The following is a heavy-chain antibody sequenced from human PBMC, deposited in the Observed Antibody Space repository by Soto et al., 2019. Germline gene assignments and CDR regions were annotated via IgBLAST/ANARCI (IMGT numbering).Heavy chain of an antibody. CDR1: GFIFSTSGSAFSRYA. Sequence: GGSLRLSCAASGFIFSTSGSAFSRYAMTWVRQTPGKALEWVSSISGSGVRTYYSDSVRGRFTISRDNSKDRLYLEMNSVRAEDTAVYYCATPAYDSWGHGTLVTVSS. CDR2: ISGSGVRT. CDR3: ATPAYDS. J-gene: IGHJ5*01. D-gene: IGHD3-16*01. V-gene: IGHV3-23*01.